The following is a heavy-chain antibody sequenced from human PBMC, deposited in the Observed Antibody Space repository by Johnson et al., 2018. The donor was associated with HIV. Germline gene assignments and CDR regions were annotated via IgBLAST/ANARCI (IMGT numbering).Heavy chain of an antibody. CDR3: ARDGESQQLPLGDAFDV. D-gene: IGHD6-13*01. CDR2: VKQAGSEK. CDR1: GFTFGNYW. Sequence: VQLVESGGGVVQPGRSLRLSCAASGFTFGNYWMSWVRQAPGKGLEWVANVKQAGSEKNSVDSVKGRFTLSRDNAKNSLYLQMNSLRAEDTAVYYCARDGESQQLPLGDAFDVWGQGTMVTVSS. J-gene: IGHJ3*01. V-gene: IGHV3-7*01.